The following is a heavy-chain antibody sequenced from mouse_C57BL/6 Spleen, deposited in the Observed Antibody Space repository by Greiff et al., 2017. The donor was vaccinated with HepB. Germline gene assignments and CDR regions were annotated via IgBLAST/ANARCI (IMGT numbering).Heavy chain of an antibody. D-gene: IGHD2-4*01. CDR2: ISSGSSTI. Sequence: EVQLMESGGGLVKPGGSLKLSCAASGFTFSDYGMHWVRQAPEKGLEWVAYISSGSSTIYYADTVKGRFTISRDNAKNTLFLQMTSLRSEDTAMYYCARGGLRRGAWFAYWGQGTLVTVSA. CDR3: ARGGLRRGAWFAY. CDR1: GFTFSDYG. J-gene: IGHJ3*01. V-gene: IGHV5-17*01.